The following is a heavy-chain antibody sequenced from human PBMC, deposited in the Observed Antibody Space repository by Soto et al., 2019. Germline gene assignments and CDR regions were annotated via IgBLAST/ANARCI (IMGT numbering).Heavy chain of an antibody. CDR1: GFTFEDSV. J-gene: IGHJ6*02. Sequence: GQLVESGGGLVQPGRSLRLSCAASGFTFEDSVXXXXXQAPXXXXXXXXXXRXHSDIRAYADSVKGRFTISRDNAKESVYLQMSSLRAEDTALYYCAKDLGHYDFWGNNERALDVWGQGTTVIVSS. CDR2: XRXHSDIR. V-gene: IGHV3-9*01. D-gene: IGHD3-3*01. CDR3: AKDLGHYDFWGNNERALDV.